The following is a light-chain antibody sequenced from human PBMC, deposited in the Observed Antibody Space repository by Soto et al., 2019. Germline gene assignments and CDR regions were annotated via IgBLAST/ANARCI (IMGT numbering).Light chain of an antibody. Sequence: QSVLTQPPSASGTPGQRVTISCSGSSSNIGSNTVNWYQQLPGTAPKLVIYSNNQRPSGVPDRFPGSKSGTSASLAISGLQSEDEADYYCVAWDDSLNGYVVFGGGTKVTV. CDR1: SSNIGSNT. CDR2: SNN. CDR3: VAWDDSLNGYVV. V-gene: IGLV1-44*01. J-gene: IGLJ2*01.